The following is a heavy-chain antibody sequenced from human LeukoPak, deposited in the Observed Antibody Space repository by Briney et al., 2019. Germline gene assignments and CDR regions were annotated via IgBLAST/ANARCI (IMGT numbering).Heavy chain of an antibody. V-gene: IGHV3-48*01. CDR1: GFTFSSYS. Sequence: GGSLRLSCAASGFTFSSYSMNWVRQAPGKGPEWVSYISSSSSTIYYADSVKGRFTISRDNAKNSLYLQMNSLRAEDTAVYYCARVSQTQGGRGYFDYWGQGTLVTVSS. CDR3: ARVSQTQGGRGYFDY. J-gene: IGHJ4*02. CDR2: ISSSSSTI. D-gene: IGHD3-16*01.